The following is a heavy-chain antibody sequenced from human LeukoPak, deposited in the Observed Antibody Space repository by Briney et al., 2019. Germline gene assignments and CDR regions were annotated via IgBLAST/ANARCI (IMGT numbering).Heavy chain of an antibody. D-gene: IGHD3-10*01. CDR1: GFTFSSYG. J-gene: IGHJ3*02. Sequence: GGSLRLSCAASGFTFSSYGMHWVRQAPGKGLEWVAVIWYDGSNKYYADSVKGRFTISRDNSKNTLYLQMNSLRAEDTAVYYCAREYFVGWFGGHDAFDIWGQGTMVTVSS. V-gene: IGHV3-33*01. CDR2: IWYDGSNK. CDR3: AREYFVGWFGGHDAFDI.